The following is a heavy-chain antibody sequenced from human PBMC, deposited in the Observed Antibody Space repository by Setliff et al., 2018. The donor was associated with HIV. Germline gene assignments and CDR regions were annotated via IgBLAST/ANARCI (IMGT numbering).Heavy chain of an antibody. V-gene: IGHV3-15*01. CDR2: IRNKKNGGTT. J-gene: IGHJ4*02. CDR1: GFSFTDVW. CDR3: TTDLGSGRFSWNNN. D-gene: IGHD1-26*01. Sequence: GESLKISCAASGFSFTDVWMTWVRQAPGKGLEWVARIRNKKNGGTTYYAAPVEGRFTISRDDSKNTLSLQMNSLKAEDTAIYYCTTDLGSGRFSWNNNWGQGTLVTVSS.